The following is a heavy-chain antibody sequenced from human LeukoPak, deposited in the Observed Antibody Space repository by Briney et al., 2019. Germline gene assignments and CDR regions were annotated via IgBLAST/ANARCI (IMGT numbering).Heavy chain of an antibody. CDR3: ARVVVVLMGDFWSGWDPFDY. CDR1: GFTFSSYG. V-gene: IGHV3-30*03. CDR2: ISYDGSNK. Sequence: PGGSLRLSCAASGFTFSSYGMHWVRQAPGKGLEWVAVISYDGSNKYYADSVKGRFTISRDNAKNSLYLQMNSLRVEDTAVYYCARVVVVLMGDFWSGWDPFDYWGQGTLVTVSS. J-gene: IGHJ4*02. D-gene: IGHD3-3*01.